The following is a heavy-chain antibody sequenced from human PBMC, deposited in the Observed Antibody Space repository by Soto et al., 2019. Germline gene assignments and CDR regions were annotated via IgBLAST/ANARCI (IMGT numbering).Heavy chain of an antibody. Sequence: ASVKVSCKASGFTFTSYVIHWVRRAPGQGLEWMGLINPSGGGTFYAQKFQGRVTVTTDMSTGTVYMELGNLRSEDTAVYYCARDSFEHSSNWPAFDAWGQGSVVTVSS. CDR1: GFTFTSYV. CDR2: INPSGGGT. CDR3: ARDSFEHSSNWPAFDA. D-gene: IGHD6-13*01. V-gene: IGHV1-46*01. J-gene: IGHJ5*02.